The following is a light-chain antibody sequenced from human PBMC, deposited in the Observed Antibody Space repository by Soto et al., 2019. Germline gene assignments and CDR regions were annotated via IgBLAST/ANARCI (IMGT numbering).Light chain of an antibody. J-gene: IGLJ3*02. CDR1: TGAVTSGHY. V-gene: IGLV7-46*01. Sequence: QAVVTQEPSLTVSPGGTVTLTCGSSTGAVTSGHYPYWFQQKPGQAPRTLIYDTSNKHSWTPARFSGSLLGGKAALTLSGAQPEDESDYYCLLYYSGGRPVFGGGTKSPS. CDR2: DTS. CDR3: LLYYSGGRPV.